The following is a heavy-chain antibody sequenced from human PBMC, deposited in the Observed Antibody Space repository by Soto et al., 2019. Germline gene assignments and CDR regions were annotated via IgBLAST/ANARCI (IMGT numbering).Heavy chain of an antibody. CDR2: INAGNGNT. Sequence: ASVKVSCKASGYTFTSYAIHWVRQAPGQRLEWMGWINAGNGNTKYSQKFQGRATITRDTSASTAYMELSSLRSEDTAVYYCARDRYNWNSAFDYWGQGTLVTVSS. J-gene: IGHJ4*02. D-gene: IGHD1-7*01. V-gene: IGHV1-3*01. CDR1: GYTFTSYA. CDR3: ARDRYNWNSAFDY.